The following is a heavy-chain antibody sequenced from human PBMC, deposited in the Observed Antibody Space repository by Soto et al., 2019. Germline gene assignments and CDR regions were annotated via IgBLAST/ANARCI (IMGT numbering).Heavy chain of an antibody. D-gene: IGHD1-7*01. CDR3: GRESGETWDYEAS. CDR1: GGSMSSYR. CDR2: LNTYGNT. Sequence: QVQLQESGPGLVRPSETLSLTCTVSGGSMSSYRWSWIRQPAGKGLEWIGRLNTYGNTHYNPSLKSRVTVSVDTYRNQFFLTLRSVTAADSAVYHCGRESGETWDYEASWGHGTPVTVSS. V-gene: IGHV4-4*07. J-gene: IGHJ5*01.